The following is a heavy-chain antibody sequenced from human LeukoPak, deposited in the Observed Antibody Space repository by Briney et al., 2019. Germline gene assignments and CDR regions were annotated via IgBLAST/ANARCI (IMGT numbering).Heavy chain of an antibody. CDR2: IYYSGST. Sequence: PSETLSLTCTVSGGSVSSGSYYWSWIWQPPGKGLEWIGYIYYSGSTNYNPSLKSRVTISVDTSKNQFSLKLSSVTAADTAVYYCARVYGDCGWVFDHWGQGTLVTVSS. V-gene: IGHV4-61*01. J-gene: IGHJ4*02. CDR1: GGSVSSGSYY. D-gene: IGHD4-17*01. CDR3: ARVYGDCGWVFDH.